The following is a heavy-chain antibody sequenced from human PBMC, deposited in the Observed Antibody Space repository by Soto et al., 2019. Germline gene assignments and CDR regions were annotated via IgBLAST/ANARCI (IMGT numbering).Heavy chain of an antibody. Sequence: QITLKESGPTLVNPTQTLTLTCTFSGFSLYTSRVGVAWIRQPPGKALEWLAIIYWDNDKRYSPSLESRLAITKDTSKNQVVLTMTNLDPVDTATYYCAHIMITFGGVTALDAFDFWGQGTMVTVSS. CDR3: AHIMITFGGVTALDAFDF. CDR1: GFSLYTSRVG. V-gene: IGHV2-5*02. J-gene: IGHJ3*01. CDR2: IYWDNDK. D-gene: IGHD3-16*01.